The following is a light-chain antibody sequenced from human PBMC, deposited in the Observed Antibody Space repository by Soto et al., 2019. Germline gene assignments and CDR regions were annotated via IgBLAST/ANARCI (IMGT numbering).Light chain of an antibody. CDR2: EVS. CDR1: SSDVGGYIY. Sequence: QSALTQPASVSGSPGQSITISCTGTSSDVGGYIYVSWYQQHPGKAPKLMIYEVSNRPSGVSNRFSGSKSGNTASLTISGLQAEDEADYYCSSYSRSSFYAFGTGTKVTVL. J-gene: IGLJ1*01. CDR3: SSYSRSSFYA. V-gene: IGLV2-14*01.